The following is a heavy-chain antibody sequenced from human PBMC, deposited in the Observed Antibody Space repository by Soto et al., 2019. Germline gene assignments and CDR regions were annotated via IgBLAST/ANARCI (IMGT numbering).Heavy chain of an antibody. Sequence: QVQLVQSGAEVKKPGASVKVSCKASGYTFTRYDINWVRQATGQGLEWMGWMNPNSGNTGDQQKMHGRGTMTRKNTTRTTYMELSSLRSDEDAVYYCATGAAALGEDYWGQGTLVTVSS. V-gene: IGHV1-8*01. CDR3: ATGAAALGEDY. CDR1: GYTFTRYD. J-gene: IGHJ4*02. CDR2: MNPNSGNT. D-gene: IGHD2-2*01.